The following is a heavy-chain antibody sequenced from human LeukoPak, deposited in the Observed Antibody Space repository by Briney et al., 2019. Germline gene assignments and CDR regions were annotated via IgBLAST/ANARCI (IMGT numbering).Heavy chain of an antibody. J-gene: IGHJ4*02. CDR1: GFTFSSYG. Sequence: GGSLRLSCAASGFTFSSYGMSWARQAPGKGLEWVAVISYDGSNKYYADSVKGRFTISRDNSKNTLYLQMNSLRAEDTAVYYCARDRGLDYWGQGTLVTVSS. CDR2: ISYDGSNK. D-gene: IGHD3-16*01. CDR3: ARDRGLDY. V-gene: IGHV3-30*03.